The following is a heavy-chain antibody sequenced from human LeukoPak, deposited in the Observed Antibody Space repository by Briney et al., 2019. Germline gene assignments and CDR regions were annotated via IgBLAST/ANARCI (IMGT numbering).Heavy chain of an antibody. D-gene: IGHD2-2*01. Sequence: GGSLRLSCAASGFTFSSYGMHWVRQAPGKGLEWVAFIRYDGSNKYYADSVKGRFTLSRDNSKNTLYLQMNSLRAEDTAVYYCAKERTLYYYYMDVWGKGTTVTVSS. CDR1: GFTFSSYG. V-gene: IGHV3-30*02. CDR3: AKERTLYYYYMDV. J-gene: IGHJ6*03. CDR2: IRYDGSNK.